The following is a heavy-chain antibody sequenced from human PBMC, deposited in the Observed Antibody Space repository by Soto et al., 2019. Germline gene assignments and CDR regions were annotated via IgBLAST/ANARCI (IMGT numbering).Heavy chain of an antibody. V-gene: IGHV3-23*04. D-gene: IGHD6-13*01. CDR3: AKSQYSSSWYDYYGMDV. CDR2: ISGSGGST. J-gene: IGHJ6*02. CDR1: GFTFSSYA. Sequence: VQLVESGGGVVQPGRSLRLSCAASGFTFSSYAMSWVRQAPGKGLEWVSAISGSGGSTYYADSVKGRFTISRDNSKNTLYLQMNSLRAEDTAVYYCAKSQYSSSWYDYYGMDVWGQGTTVTVSS.